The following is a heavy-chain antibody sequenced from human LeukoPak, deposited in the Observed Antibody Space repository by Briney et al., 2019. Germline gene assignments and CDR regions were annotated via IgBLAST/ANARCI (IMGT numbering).Heavy chain of an antibody. CDR1: GGSLSSGSYY. Sequence: PSETLSLTCTVSGGSLSSGSYYWGWIRQPPGKGLEWIGGIYYSGSTHYNPSLKSQVAISVDTSKNHFSLRLSSVTAADTAVYYCARQSIAARGYYYYMDVWGKGTTVTVSS. CDR3: ARQSIAARGYYYYMDV. V-gene: IGHV4-39*01. J-gene: IGHJ6*03. D-gene: IGHD6-6*01. CDR2: IYYSGST.